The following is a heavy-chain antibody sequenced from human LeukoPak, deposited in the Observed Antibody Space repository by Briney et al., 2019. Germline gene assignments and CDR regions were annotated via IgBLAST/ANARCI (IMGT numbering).Heavy chain of an antibody. Sequence: PGRSLRLSCAASGFTFSSYGMHWVRQAPGKGLVWVSRINSDGSSTSYADSVKGRFTISRDNAKNSLFLQMNSLRAEDTAVYYCARVAYCGGDCLNRFDFWGQGTLVTVSS. CDR1: GFTFSSYG. D-gene: IGHD2-21*02. V-gene: IGHV3-74*01. CDR2: INSDGSST. CDR3: ARVAYCGGDCLNRFDF. J-gene: IGHJ4*02.